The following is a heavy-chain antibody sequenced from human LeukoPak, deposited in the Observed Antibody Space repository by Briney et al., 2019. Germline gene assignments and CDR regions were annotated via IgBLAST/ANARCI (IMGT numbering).Heavy chain of an antibody. V-gene: IGHV4-39*07. D-gene: IGHD2-15*01. J-gene: IGHJ6*02. CDR2: IYYSGST. CDR3: AGVSSYCSGGRCYLSGTNYGMDV. Sequence: PSETLSLTCTVSGGSISSSSYYWGWIRQPPGKGLEWIGSIYYSGSTYYNPSLKSRVTISVDTSKNQFSLKLSSVTAADTAVYYCAGVSSYCSGGRCYLSGTNYGMDVWGQGTTVTVSS. CDR1: GGSISSSSYY.